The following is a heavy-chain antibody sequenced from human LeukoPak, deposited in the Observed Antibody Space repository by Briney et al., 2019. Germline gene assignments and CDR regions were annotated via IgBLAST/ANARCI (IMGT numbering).Heavy chain of an antibody. CDR2: ISAYNGNT. CDR3: ARVRYPLQKPYYYHYMDV. V-gene: IGHV1-18*01. J-gene: IGHJ6*03. D-gene: IGHD4-11*01. Sequence: ASVKVSCKASGYTFTSYGISWVRQAPGQGLEWMGWISAYNGNTNYAQKLQGRVTMTTDTSTSTAYMELRSLRSDDTAVYYCARVRYPLQKPYYYHYMDVWGKGTTVTVSS. CDR1: GYTFTSYG.